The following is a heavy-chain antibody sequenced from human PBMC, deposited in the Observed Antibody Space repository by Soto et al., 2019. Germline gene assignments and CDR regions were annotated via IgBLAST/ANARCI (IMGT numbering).Heavy chain of an antibody. CDR2: IYNRGST. J-gene: IGHJ2*01. D-gene: IGHD6-25*01. V-gene: IGHV4-39*01. CDR1: GGSMRSNTYY. Sequence: SETLSLTCTVSGGSMRSNTYYWGWIRQPPGKGLEWIGSIYNRGSTYYNPSLKSRVTISVDTSTNQFSLRLSSVTAADTAVYYCARREEDASGGHWYFDLWGRGTLVTVSS. CDR3: ARREEDASGGHWYFDL.